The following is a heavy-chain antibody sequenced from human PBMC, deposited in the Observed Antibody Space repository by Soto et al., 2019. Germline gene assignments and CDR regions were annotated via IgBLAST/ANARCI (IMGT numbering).Heavy chain of an antibody. CDR1: GGSIRSSSYY. J-gene: IGHJ4*02. D-gene: IGHD3-10*01. V-gene: IGHV4-39*01. Sequence: QLQLQESGPGLVKPSETLSLTCTVSGGSIRSSSYYWGWIRQPPGKGLEWIGSIYYSGSTYYNPSLKSRVTISIDRSKNQLSLKLSSVTAADTAVYYSARLCFGERPPDYWGQGTLVTVSS. CDR3: ARLCFGERPPDY. CDR2: IYYSGST.